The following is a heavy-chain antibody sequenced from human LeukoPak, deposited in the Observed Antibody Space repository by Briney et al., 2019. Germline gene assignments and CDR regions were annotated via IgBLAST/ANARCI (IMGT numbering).Heavy chain of an antibody. CDR1: GYIFTSYF. D-gene: IGHD3-22*01. V-gene: IGHV1-46*01. CDR2: INPSGGST. CDR3: ARDLDYYDSSGYYYDFDY. Sequence: ASVKVSCKASGYIFTSYFMHWVRQAPGQGLEWMGLINPSGGSTRYAQKFQGRVTMTRDMSTSTVYMELSSLRSEDTAVYYCARDLDYYDSSGYYYDFDYWGQGTLVTVSS. J-gene: IGHJ4*02.